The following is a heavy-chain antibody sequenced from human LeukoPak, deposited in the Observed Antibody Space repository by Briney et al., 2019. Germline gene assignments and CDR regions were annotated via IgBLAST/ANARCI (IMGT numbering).Heavy chain of an antibody. J-gene: IGHJ4*02. CDR3: AKDSLRIVVVPAAILSS. CDR2: ISWNSGSI. Sequence: GGSLRLSCAASGFTFDDYAMHWVRQAPGKGLEWVSGISWNSGSIGYADSVKGRFTISRDNAKNSLYLQVNSLRAEDTALYYCAKDSLRIVVVPAAILSSWGQGTLVTVSS. V-gene: IGHV3-9*01. D-gene: IGHD2-2*01. CDR1: GFTFDDYA.